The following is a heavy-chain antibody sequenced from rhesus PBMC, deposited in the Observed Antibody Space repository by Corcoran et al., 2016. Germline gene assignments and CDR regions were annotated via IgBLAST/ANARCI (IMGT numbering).Heavy chain of an antibody. V-gene: IGHV1-180*01. CDR1: GYHLTNYY. J-gene: IGHJ4*01. CDR2: IPNTGSHM. CDR3: TREEVAGLGFDY. Sequence: QVQLVQSGAEIRQPGDSGRLLCKTSGYHLTNYYIQWVRQVPGQGLESIVLIPNTGSHMVEVRNFQGKGPITTDTATGTEYVELSSLKSEDTAVYYGTREEVAGLGFDYWGQGVLVTVSS. D-gene: IGHD6-37*01.